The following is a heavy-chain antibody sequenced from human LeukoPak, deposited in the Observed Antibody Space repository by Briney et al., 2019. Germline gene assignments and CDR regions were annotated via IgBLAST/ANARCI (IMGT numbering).Heavy chain of an antibody. CDR2: IHYSGST. Sequence: SETLSLTCTVSGGSISSCYWSWIRQPPGKGLEWIGYIHYSGSTNYNPSLKSRVTISIDTSKIQFSLKLSSVTAADTAVYYCTGRDSSTWTFDYWGQGTLVTVSS. J-gene: IGHJ4*02. V-gene: IGHV4-59*08. CDR3: TGRDSSTWTFDY. CDR1: GGSISSCY. D-gene: IGHD6-13*01.